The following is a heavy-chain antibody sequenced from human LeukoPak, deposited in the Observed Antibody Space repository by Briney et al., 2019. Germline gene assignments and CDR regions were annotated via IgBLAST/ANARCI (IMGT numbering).Heavy chain of an antibody. J-gene: IGHJ4*02. D-gene: IGHD3-22*01. Sequence: GGSLRLFCAASGFTFSDYYMSWIRQAPGKGLEGVSYISSSGSTIYYADSVKGRFTISRDNAKNSLYLKMNSLRAEDTAVYYCAREDYDSSGYRSRWGQGTLVTVSS. CDR1: GFTFSDYY. CDR2: ISSSGSTI. V-gene: IGHV3-11*01. CDR3: AREDYDSSGYRSR.